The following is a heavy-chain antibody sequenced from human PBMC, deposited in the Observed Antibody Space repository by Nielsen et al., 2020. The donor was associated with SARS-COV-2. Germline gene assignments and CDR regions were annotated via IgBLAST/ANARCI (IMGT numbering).Heavy chain of an antibody. J-gene: IGHJ4*02. D-gene: IGHD6-13*01. Sequence: SLKISCSASGLTFSSYGMHWVRQAPGNGLEWVAVTWYDGSNKYYADSVKARFTISRDNSKNTLYLQMNSLRAEDTAVYYCAREALAAAGIDYWGQGTLVTVSS. CDR3: AREALAAAGIDY. V-gene: IGHV3-33*08. CDR2: TWYDGSNK. CDR1: GLTFSSYG.